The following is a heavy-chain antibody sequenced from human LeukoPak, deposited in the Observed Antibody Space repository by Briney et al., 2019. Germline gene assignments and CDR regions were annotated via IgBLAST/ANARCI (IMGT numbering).Heavy chain of an antibody. Sequence: GGSLRLSCAASGFTFSNYNMNWVRQAPGKGLEWGSYISDSSSTIYYADSVKGRFTISRDNAKNSPYLQMTSLRDEDTAVYYCASETVGLDYWGQGTLVTVSS. D-gene: IGHD4-17*01. CDR1: GFTFSNYN. CDR2: ISDSSSTI. J-gene: IGHJ4*02. V-gene: IGHV3-48*02. CDR3: ASETVGLDY.